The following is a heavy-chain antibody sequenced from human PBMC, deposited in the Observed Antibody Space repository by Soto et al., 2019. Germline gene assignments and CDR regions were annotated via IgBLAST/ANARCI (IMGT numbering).Heavy chain of an antibody. D-gene: IGHD5-18*01. CDR3: ARHSYGLPGDF. Sequence: PSEILSLICTVSGGSVSSRSYYWGWIRQPPGKGLEWIGNIYYSGTTYYNPSLKSRVTISVDTSKNQFSLNVSSVTAADTAVYYCARHSYGLPGDFWGQGALVTVSS. CDR1: GGSVSSRSYY. CDR2: IYYSGTT. V-gene: IGHV4-39*01. J-gene: IGHJ4*02.